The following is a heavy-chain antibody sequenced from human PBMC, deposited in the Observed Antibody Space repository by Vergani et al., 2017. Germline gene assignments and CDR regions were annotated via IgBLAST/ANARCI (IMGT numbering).Heavy chain of an antibody. CDR1: GFTFSNAW. D-gene: IGHD6-13*01. J-gene: IGHJ6*02. CDR3: ARDSSSWYVSYYYYYGMDV. V-gene: IGHV3-15*01. CDR2: IKSKTDGGTT. Sequence: EVQLVESGGGLVRPGGSLRLSCAASGFTFSNAWMSWVRQAPGKGLEWVGRIKSKTDGGTTDYAAPVKGRFTISRDDSKNTLYLQMNSLKTEDTAVYYCARDSSSWYVSYYYYYGMDVWGQGTTVTVSS.